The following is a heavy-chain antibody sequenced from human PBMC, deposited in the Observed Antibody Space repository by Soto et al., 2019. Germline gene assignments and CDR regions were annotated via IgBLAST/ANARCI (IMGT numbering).Heavy chain of an antibody. Sequence: PSETLSLTCSVSGGSMSEYFWSWIRQFPERGLEWIGYVYYLGSTDYNPSLKSRVTISVDTSKRQFSLRLSSVTAADAAIYYCARDGYDGSGSPYPAYWGPGTRVTVSS. V-gene: IGHV4-59*01. CDR3: ARDGYDGSGSPYPAY. CDR2: VYYLGST. D-gene: IGHD3-10*01. CDR1: GGSMSEYF. J-gene: IGHJ4*02.